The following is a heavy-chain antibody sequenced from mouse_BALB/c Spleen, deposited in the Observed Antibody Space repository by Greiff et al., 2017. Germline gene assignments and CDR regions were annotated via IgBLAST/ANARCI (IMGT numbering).Heavy chain of an antibody. V-gene: IGHV3-2*02. CDR3: ARRGIYYGYDGFAY. Sequence: EVKLMESGPGLVKPSQSLSLTCTVTGYSITSDYAWNWIRQFPGNKLEWMGYISYSGSTSYNPSLKSRISITRDTSKNQFFLQLNSVTTEDTATYYCARRGIYYGYDGFAYWGQGTLVTVSA. J-gene: IGHJ3*01. CDR2: ISYSGST. CDR1: GYSITSDYA. D-gene: IGHD2-2*01.